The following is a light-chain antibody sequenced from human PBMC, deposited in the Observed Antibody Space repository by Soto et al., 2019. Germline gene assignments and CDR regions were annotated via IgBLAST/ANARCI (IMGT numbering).Light chain of an antibody. CDR2: AAS. CDR3: QQQGT. CDR1: RSLSSSY. V-gene: IGKV3-20*01. J-gene: IGKJ2*01. Sequence: EIVLTQSPGTLSLSPGERATLSCRASRSLSSSYVVWYQQKPGQAPRLLIYAASRRATGIPDRFSCSESATEYTLTISRLEPEDFAVYYCQQQGTFGQGTKLEIK.